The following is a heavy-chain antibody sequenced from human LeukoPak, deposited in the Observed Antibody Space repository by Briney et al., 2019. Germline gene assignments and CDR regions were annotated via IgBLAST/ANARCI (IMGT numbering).Heavy chain of an antibody. CDR2: IYHSGST. CDR1: GYSISSGYY. CDR3: ARRLRSAYTPAIDY. Sequence: SETLSLTCTVSGYSISSGYYWGWIRQPPGKGLEWIGSIYHSGSTCYNPSLKSRVTISVDTSKNQFSLKLSSVTAADTAVYYCARRLRSAYTPAIDYWGQGTLVTVSS. J-gene: IGHJ4*02. D-gene: IGHD2-2*02. V-gene: IGHV4-38-2*02.